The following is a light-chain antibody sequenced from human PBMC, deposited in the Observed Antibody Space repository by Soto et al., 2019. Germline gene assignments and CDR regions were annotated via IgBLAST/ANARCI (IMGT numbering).Light chain of an antibody. V-gene: IGKV3-15*01. CDR3: QQYNNWPPIN. CDR1: QSVSSSY. J-gene: IGKJ5*01. Sequence: EIVLTHSPGTLSLSPLEIATLSFSSSQSVSSSYLAWYQQKPGQAPRLLIYGASTRATGIPARFSGSGSGTEFTLTISSLQSEDFAVYYCQQYNNWPPINFGQGTRLEIK. CDR2: GAS.